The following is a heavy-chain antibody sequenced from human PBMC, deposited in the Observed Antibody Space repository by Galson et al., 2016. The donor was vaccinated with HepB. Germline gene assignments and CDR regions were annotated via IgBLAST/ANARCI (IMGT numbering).Heavy chain of an antibody. CDR3: ARDRSSGSGSCGY. CDR2: IYHSGST. V-gene: IGHV4-31*03. CDR1: GGSISSGGYY. D-gene: IGHD3-10*01. J-gene: IGHJ4*02. Sequence: LSLTCTVSGGSISSGGYYWSWIRQHPGKGLEWIGYIYHSGSTYYNPSLKSRVTISVDTSKNQFSIKLSSVTAADTAVYFCARDRSSGSGSCGYWGQGTLVTVSS.